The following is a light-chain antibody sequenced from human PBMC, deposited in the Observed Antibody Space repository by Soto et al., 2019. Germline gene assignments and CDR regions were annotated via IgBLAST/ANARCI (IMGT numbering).Light chain of an antibody. V-gene: IGLV2-8*01. CDR1: SDDVGRYNS. CDR3: SSSANRDSYV. J-gene: IGLJ1*01. Sequence: QSALTQPPSASGSLGQSVTISCTGTSDDVGRYNSVSWYQQHPGKAPKLMTFEVNKRPSGVPDRFSGSKSGNTASLTVSGLQADDEAHYYCSSSANRDSYVFGTGTKLTVL. CDR2: EVN.